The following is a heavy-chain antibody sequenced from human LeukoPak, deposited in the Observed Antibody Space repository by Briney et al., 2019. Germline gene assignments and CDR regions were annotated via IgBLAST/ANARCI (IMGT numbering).Heavy chain of an antibody. V-gene: IGHV1-8*01. CDR3: ARGLGHRGFDP. CDR1: GYTLTELS. Sequence: GASVKVSCKVSGYTLTELSMHWVRQATGQGLEWMGWMNPNSGNTGYAQKFQGRVTMTRNTSISTAYMELSSLRSEDTAVYYCARGLGHRGFDPWGQGTLVTVSS. CDR2: MNPNSGNT. D-gene: IGHD1-14*01. J-gene: IGHJ5*02.